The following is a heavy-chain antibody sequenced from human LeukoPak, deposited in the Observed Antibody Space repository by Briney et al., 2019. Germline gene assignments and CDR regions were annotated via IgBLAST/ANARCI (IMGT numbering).Heavy chain of an antibody. CDR3: TRGPPDGSGNYYPGDF. J-gene: IGHJ4*02. V-gene: IGHV3-74*01. Sequence: GGSLRLSCAASGFTFSSHWMHWVRQAPGKGLVWVSLISSDGTNTNYADSVKGRFTISRDNAKNTLYLQMNSLRVEDTAVYYCTRGPPDGSGNYYPGDFWGQGTLVTVSS. CDR2: ISSDGTNT. CDR1: GFTFSSHW. D-gene: IGHD3-10*01.